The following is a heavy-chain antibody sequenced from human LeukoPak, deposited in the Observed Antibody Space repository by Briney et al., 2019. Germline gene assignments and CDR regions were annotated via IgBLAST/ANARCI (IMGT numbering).Heavy chain of an antibody. CDR2: INPDGSTT. Sequence: GGSPRLSCAASGFTFSSYAMSWVRHAPGKGLVWVSRINPDGSTTTYADSVKGRFTISRDNAKNTLYLQMNSLRVEDTAVYYCASNGGLGYWGQGTLVTVSS. CDR1: GFTFSSYA. V-gene: IGHV3-74*01. CDR3: ASNGGLGY. J-gene: IGHJ4*02.